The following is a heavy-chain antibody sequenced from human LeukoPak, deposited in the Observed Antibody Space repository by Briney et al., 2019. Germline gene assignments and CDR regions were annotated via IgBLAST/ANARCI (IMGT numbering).Heavy chain of an antibody. CDR2: INHNGNVN. Sequence: GASLRLSCAASGFTFSSYWMNWARQAPGQGLEWVASINHNGNVNYYVDSVKGRFTISRDNAKNSVYLQMSNLRAEDTAVYFCARGGSLDIWGQGATVTVSS. V-gene: IGHV3-7*03. CDR3: ARGGSLDI. CDR1: GFTFSSYW. J-gene: IGHJ6*02. D-gene: IGHD1-26*01.